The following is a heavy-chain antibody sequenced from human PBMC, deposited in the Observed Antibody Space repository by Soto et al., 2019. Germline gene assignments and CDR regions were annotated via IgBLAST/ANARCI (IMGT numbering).Heavy chain of an antibody. CDR1: GDSVSSNSAA. CDR3: SRDRRGWLVEVVAADYYYGMDV. V-gene: IGHV6-1*01. Sequence: PSQTLSLTCAISGDSVSSNSAAWNWIRQSPSRGLEWLGRTYYRSKWYNDYAVSVKSRITINPDTSKNQFSLQLNSVTPEDTAVYYCSRDRRGWLVEVVAADYYYGMDVWGQGTTVTVSS. D-gene: IGHD2-15*01. J-gene: IGHJ6*02. CDR2: TYYRSKWYN.